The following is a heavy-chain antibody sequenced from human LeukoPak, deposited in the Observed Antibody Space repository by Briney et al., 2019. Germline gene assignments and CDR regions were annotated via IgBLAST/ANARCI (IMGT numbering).Heavy chain of an antibody. V-gene: IGHV1-2*02. CDR2: IDPKGGGT. D-gene: IGHD3-10*01. J-gene: IGHJ3*01. CDR1: GYTFTGYY. CDR3: VRGGAMVRGAIFAFDV. Sequence: ASMKVSCKTSGYTFTGYYLHWVRQAPGQGLEWMGWIDPKGGGTNYLQKFQGRVTMTRDTSVSTAYMEFSSLRSDDTAVYYCVRGGAMVRGAIFAFDVWGQGAMVTVSS.